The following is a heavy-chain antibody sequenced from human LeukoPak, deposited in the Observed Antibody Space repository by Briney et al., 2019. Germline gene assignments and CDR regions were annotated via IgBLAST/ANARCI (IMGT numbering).Heavy chain of an antibody. D-gene: IGHD2-15*01. Sequence: SGTLSLTCAVSGGSIKSNNWWSWVRQPPGKGLEWIGYIYYSGSTNYNPSLKSRVTISVDTSKNQFSLKLSSVTAADTAVYYCARDYGLGYCSGGSCYRRFYYFDYWGQGTLVTASS. J-gene: IGHJ4*02. CDR2: IYYSGST. CDR3: ARDYGLGYCSGGSCYRRFYYFDY. CDR1: GGSIKSNNW. V-gene: IGHV4-4*02.